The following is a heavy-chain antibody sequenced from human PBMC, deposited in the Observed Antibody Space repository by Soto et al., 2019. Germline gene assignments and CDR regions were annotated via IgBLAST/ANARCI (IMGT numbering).Heavy chain of an antibody. J-gene: IGHJ4*02. V-gene: IGHV4-39*01. CDR3: ARRPWIQLWLFGKPFDY. CDR2: IYYSGST. Sequence: SETLSLTCTVSGGSISSSSYYWGWIRQPPGKGLEWIGSIYYSGSTYYNPSLKSRVTISVDTSKNQFSLKLSSVTAADTAVYYCARRPWIQLWLFGKPFDYWGQGTLVTVSS. D-gene: IGHD5-18*01. CDR1: GGSISSSSYY.